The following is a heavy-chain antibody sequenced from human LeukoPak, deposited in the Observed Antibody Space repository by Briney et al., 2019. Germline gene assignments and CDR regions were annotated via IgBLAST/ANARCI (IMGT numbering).Heavy chain of an antibody. CDR3: AELGITMIGGV. V-gene: IGHV3-23*01. D-gene: IGHD3-10*02. J-gene: IGHJ6*04. Sequence: GGSLRLSCAASGFTFSSYAMAWVRQAPGKGLEWVSAITGSGGTTYYADSVKGRFTISRDNAKNSLYLQMNSLRAEDTAVYYCAELGITMIGGVWGKGTTVTISS. CDR1: GFTFSSYA. CDR2: ITGSGGTT.